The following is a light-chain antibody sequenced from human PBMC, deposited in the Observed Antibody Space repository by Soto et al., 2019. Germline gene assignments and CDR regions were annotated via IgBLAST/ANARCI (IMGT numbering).Light chain of an antibody. CDR2: EAS. V-gene: IGKV3-20*01. J-gene: IGKJ1*01. Sequence: EIVLTQSPGTLSLSPGERATLSCRATQNVYSGYLVWYQQKPGQAPRILIYEASIRATGIPDRFSGTGSGTDFTLTISRLEPEDFAVYYCQQYGSAAPWTFGQGTKVEIK. CDR3: QQYGSAAPWT. CDR1: QNVYSGY.